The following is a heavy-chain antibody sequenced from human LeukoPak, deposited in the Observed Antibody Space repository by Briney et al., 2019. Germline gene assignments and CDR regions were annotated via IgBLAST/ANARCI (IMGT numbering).Heavy chain of an antibody. V-gene: IGHV3-20*04. Sequence: GGSLRLSCAASGFTFGDYGMSWVRQAPGKGLEWVSGLNWDGGTTGYADSVKGRFTISRDNAKNALYLQMNSLRAEDTAVYYCARERGYDFWSGSRVLFDYWGQGTLVTVSS. CDR1: GFTFGDYG. CDR3: ARERGYDFWSGSRVLFDY. CDR2: LNWDGGTT. D-gene: IGHD3-3*01. J-gene: IGHJ4*02.